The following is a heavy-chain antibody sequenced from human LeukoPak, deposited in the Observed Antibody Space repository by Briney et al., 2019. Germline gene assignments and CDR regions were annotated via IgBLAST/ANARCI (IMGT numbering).Heavy chain of an antibody. CDR2: FDPEDGET. D-gene: IGHD3-3*01. J-gene: IGHJ4*02. V-gene: IGHV1-24*01. CDR1: GYTLTELS. Sequence: ASVKVSCKVSGYTLTELSMHWVRQAPGKGLEWMGGFDPEDGETIYAQKFQGGVTMTEDTSTDTAYMELSSLRSEDTAVYYCATIGYYDFWSGYYNHDYWGQGTLVTVSS. CDR3: ATIGYYDFWSGYYNHDY.